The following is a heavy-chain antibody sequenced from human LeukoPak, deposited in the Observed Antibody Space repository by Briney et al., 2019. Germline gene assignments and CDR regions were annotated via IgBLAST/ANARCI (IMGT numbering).Heavy chain of an antibody. CDR2: ISYDGSNK. Sequence: GRSLRLSCAASRFIFSSFAIHWVRQAPGKGLEWVAVISYDGSNKYYADSVKGRFTNSRDNSKNTLYLQMNSLRAEDTAVYYCARGSRTMVRGVSYYGMDVWGQGTTVTVSS. CDR1: RFIFSSFA. V-gene: IGHV3-30-3*01. D-gene: IGHD3-10*01. CDR3: ARGSRTMVRGVSYYGMDV. J-gene: IGHJ6*02.